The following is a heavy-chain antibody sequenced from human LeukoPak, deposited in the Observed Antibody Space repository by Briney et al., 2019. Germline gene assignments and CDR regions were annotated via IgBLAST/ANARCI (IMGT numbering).Heavy chain of an antibody. CDR3: ARHAGAMTTVVTYFDY. CDR2: IYHSGST. V-gene: IGHV4-38-2*02. D-gene: IGHD4-23*01. Sequence: VKPSETLSLTCTVSGYSISSGYYWGWIRQPPGKGLEWIGSIYHSGSTYYNPSLKSRVTISVDTSKNQFSLKLSSVTAADTAVYYCARHAGAMTTVVTYFDYWGQGTLVTVSS. CDR1: GYSISSGYY. J-gene: IGHJ4*02.